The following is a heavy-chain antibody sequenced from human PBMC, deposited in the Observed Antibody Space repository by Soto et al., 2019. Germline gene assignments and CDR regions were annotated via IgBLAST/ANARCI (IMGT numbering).Heavy chain of an antibody. D-gene: IGHD3-3*01. V-gene: IGHV3-49*03. CDR1: GFTFGDYA. CDR2: IRSKANVGTT. CDR3: TSDQSYDFWTGYYTDV. J-gene: IGHJ6*02. Sequence: PGGSLRLSCTASGFTFGDYAMRCFRQAPGKGLEWVGFIRSKANVGTTEYAASVKGRFTISKDNSKSIAYLQMKSLKTEDTAVDYCTSDQSYDFWTGYYTDVWGQGTPVTVSS.